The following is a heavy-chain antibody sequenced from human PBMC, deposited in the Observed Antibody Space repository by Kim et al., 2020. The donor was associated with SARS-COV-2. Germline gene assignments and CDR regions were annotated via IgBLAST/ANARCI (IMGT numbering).Heavy chain of an antibody. CDR2: IHTGGAT. CDR1: GFSVSGDY. CDR3: SRHDWFDP. J-gene: IGHJ5*02. V-gene: IGHV3-66*04. Sequence: GGSLRLSCAVSGFSVSGDYMNWVRQAPGKGLECVSVIHTGGATFYADSVKGRFTISSDSSKNTLYLQMNSLRVEDTAAFYCSRHDWFDPWGQGTLVPVSS.